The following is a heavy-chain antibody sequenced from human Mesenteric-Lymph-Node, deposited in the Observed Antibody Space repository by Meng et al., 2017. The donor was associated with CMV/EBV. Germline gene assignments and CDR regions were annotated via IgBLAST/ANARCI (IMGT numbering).Heavy chain of an antibody. V-gene: IGHV3-53*01. CDR3: ARGGGTWEPPDGFDI. Sequence: GESLKISCAASGFTVSSNYMSWVRQAPGKGLEWVSVIYSGGSTYYADSVKGRFILSRDNSKNTAYLQMNSLTVEDTAVYYCARGGGTWEPPDGFDIWGQGTLVTVSS. CDR1: GFTVSSNY. D-gene: IGHD1-26*01. CDR2: IYSGGST. J-gene: IGHJ3*02.